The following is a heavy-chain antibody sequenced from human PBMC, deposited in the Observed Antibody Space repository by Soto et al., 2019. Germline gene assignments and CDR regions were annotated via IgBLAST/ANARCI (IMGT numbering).Heavy chain of an antibody. CDR3: ARQQFDSGYDHNWFDP. J-gene: IGHJ5*02. CDR2: IYYSGST. Sequence: PSETLSLTCTVSGGSVSRYYWGWIRQPPGKGLEWIGYIYYSGSTYYNPSLRSRVTISADTSTNQLSLKLNSVTAADTAVYYCARQQFDSGYDHNWFDPWGQGTLVTVSS. CDR1: GGSVSRYY. V-gene: IGHV4-59*08. D-gene: IGHD5-12*01.